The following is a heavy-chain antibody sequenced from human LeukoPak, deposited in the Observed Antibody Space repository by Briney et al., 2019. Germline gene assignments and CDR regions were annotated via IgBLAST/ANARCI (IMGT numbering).Heavy chain of an antibody. CDR1: GFTFSSYA. V-gene: IGHV4-34*01. CDR2: INHSGST. D-gene: IGHD6-13*01. J-gene: IGHJ5*02. Sequence: GSLRLSCAASGFTFSSYAMSWVRQPPGKGLEWIGEINHSGSTNYNPSLKSRVTISVDTSKNQFSLKLSSVTAADTAVYYCARGRGSWLAYNWSDPWGQGTLVTVSS. CDR3: ARGRGSWLAYNWSDP.